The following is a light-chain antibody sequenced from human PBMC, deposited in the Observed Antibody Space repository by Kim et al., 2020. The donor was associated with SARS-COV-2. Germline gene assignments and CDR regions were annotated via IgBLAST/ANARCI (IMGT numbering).Light chain of an antibody. CDR2: GAS. J-gene: IGKJ1*01. CDR3: QQDYNLPPWT. Sequence: PGERVTISCRASQSVSSSYLTWYQQKPGQAPRLLIYGASTRATSIPARFSGSGSGTDFTLTISSLQPEDFAVYYCQQDYNLPPWTFGQGTKVDIK. CDR1: QSVSSSY. V-gene: IGKV3D-7*01.